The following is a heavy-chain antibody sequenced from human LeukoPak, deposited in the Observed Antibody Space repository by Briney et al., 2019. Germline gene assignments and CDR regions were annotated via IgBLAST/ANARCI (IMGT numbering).Heavy chain of an antibody. V-gene: IGHV1-24*01. J-gene: IGHJ4*02. CDR3: ATWLSVAGPRAIDY. CDR1: GYTLTELS. CDR2: FDPEDGET. Sequence: ASVKVFCKVSGYTLTELSMHWVRQAPGKGLEWMGGFDPEDGETIYAQKFQGRVTMTEDTSTDTAYMELSSLRSEGTAVYYCATWLSVAGPRAIDYWGQGTLVTVSS. D-gene: IGHD6-19*01.